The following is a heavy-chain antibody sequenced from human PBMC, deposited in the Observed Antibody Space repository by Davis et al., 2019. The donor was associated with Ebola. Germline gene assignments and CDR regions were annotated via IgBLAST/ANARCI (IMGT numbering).Heavy chain of an antibody. CDR2: INPNSGGT. J-gene: IGHJ6*02. Sequence: ASVKVSCKASGYTFTSYPMHWVRQAPGQRLEWMGWINPNSGGTNYAQKFQGWVTMTRDTSISTAYMELSRLRSDDTAVYYCARGYSGYDRYYYYGMDVWGQGTTVTVSS. CDR1: GYTFTSYP. CDR3: ARGYSGYDRYYYYGMDV. D-gene: IGHD5-12*01. V-gene: IGHV1-2*04.